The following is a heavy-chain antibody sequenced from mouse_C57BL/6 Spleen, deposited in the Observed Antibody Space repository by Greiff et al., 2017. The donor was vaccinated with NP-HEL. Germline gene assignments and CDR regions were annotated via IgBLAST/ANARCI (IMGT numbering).Heavy chain of an antibody. CDR1: GFTFSSYG. Sequence: EVQLVESGGDLVKPGGSLKLSCAASGFTFSSYGMSWVRQTPDKRLEWVATISSGGSYTYYPDSVQGRFTISRDTAKNTLYLQKSSLKAEDTAMYDGARHYYGSSYDWYFDVWGTGTTVTVSS. CDR2: ISSGGSYT. J-gene: IGHJ1*03. CDR3: ARHYYGSSYDWYFDV. V-gene: IGHV5-6*01. D-gene: IGHD1-1*01.